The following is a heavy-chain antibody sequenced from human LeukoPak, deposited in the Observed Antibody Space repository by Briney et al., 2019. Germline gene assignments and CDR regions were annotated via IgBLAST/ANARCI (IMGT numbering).Heavy chain of an antibody. CDR1: GFTFSSYV. Sequence: GGSLRLSCAASGFTFSSYVMSWVRQAPGKGLEWVSGISGSGDSTYYADSVKGRFTISRDNSKNTLNLQMNSLRAEDTATYYCAKDDYHDSSTAYWGQGTLVTVSS. J-gene: IGHJ4*02. CDR3: AKDDYHDSSTAY. D-gene: IGHD3-22*01. V-gene: IGHV3-23*01. CDR2: ISGSGDST.